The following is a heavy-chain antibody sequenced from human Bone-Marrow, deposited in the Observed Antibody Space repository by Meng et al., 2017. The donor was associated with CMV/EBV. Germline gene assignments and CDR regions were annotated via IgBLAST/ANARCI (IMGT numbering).Heavy chain of an antibody. Sequence: ASVKVSCKASGYTFTSYGISWVRQAPGQGLEWMGWISAYNGNTNYAQKLQGRVTMTTDTSTSTAYMELRSLRSDDTAVYYCARDSSPEWYYYYGMDVWGQGTTVTVSS. J-gene: IGHJ6*02. CDR3: ARDSSPEWYYYYGMDV. D-gene: IGHD3-3*01. CDR1: GYTFTSYG. V-gene: IGHV1-18*01. CDR2: ISAYNGNT.